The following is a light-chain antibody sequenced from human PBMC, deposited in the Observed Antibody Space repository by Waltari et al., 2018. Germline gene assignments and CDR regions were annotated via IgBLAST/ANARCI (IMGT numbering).Light chain of an antibody. V-gene: IGLV1-40*01. CDR1: SSNIGAGYD. J-gene: IGLJ3*02. CDR2: DGD. CDR3: QSYDTNLRAV. Sequence: QSVLTQPPSVSGAPGPRVPISCSGRSSNIGAGYDVSWYQPLPGTAPKLLFSDGDSRASGVPDRFSASKAGSSASLAISGLQAEDEADYYCQSYDTNLRAVFGGGTRLTVL.